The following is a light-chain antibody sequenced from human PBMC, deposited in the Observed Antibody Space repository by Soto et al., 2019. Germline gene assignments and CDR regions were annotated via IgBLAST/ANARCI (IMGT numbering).Light chain of an antibody. Sequence: EIVLTQSPATLSLSPGERATLSCRASQGVSSSDLARYQKKPGQAHRLLIYGASSRATGIPDRVSGSGSGTDFTLTISKLEPEDFAVYYWDQYGSSPPSLTFGGGPKVEIK. J-gene: IGKJ4*01. CDR3: DQYGSSPPSLT. CDR1: QGVSSSD. V-gene: IGKV3-20*01. CDR2: GAS.